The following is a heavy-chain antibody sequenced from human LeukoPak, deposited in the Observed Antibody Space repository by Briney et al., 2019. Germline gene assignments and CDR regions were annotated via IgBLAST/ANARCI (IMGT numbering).Heavy chain of an antibody. J-gene: IGHJ4*02. CDR1: GFTFSSHR. CDR3: VRLTFYEGRGHYPDH. CDR2: ISSDGTSA. Sequence: GGSLRLSCGASGFTFSSHRMHWVRQAPGEAPAWVARISSDGTSAVYADSVRGRFTVSRDNAKSTMFQQMDSLRAEDTAVYYCVRLTFYEGRGHYPDHWGQGTLVTVSS. V-gene: IGHV3-74*01. D-gene: IGHD3-22*01.